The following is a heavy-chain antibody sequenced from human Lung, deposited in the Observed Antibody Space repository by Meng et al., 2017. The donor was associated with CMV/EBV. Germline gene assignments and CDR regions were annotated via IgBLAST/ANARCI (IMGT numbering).Heavy chain of an antibody. CDR2: IISILGIA. J-gene: IGHJ5*02. V-gene: IGHV1-69*10. D-gene: IGHD2-8*01. Sequence: SVKVSCNAAGGTCSSYAISWVRQAPGQGLEWMGGIISILGIANYAQKFQGRVTITADKSTSTAYMELSSLRSEDTAVYYCARDLNGGSPSGGWFDPWGQGTLVXVSS. CDR3: ARDLNGGSPSGGWFDP. CDR1: GGTCSSYA.